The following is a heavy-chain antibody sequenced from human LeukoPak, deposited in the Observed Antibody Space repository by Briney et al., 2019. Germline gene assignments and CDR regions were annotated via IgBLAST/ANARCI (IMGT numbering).Heavy chain of an antibody. V-gene: IGHV3-21*01. CDR3: ARDRGSYAADY. CDR1: GFPFSSYS. D-gene: IGHD1-26*01. Sequence: KPGGSLRLSCAASGFPFSSYSMNWVRQAPGKGLELVSSISSSSKYIYYSDSLKGRFTISRDNAKNSLYLQMNSLRAEDTAVYYCARDRGSYAADYWGQGTLVTVSS. CDR2: ISSSSKYI. J-gene: IGHJ4*02.